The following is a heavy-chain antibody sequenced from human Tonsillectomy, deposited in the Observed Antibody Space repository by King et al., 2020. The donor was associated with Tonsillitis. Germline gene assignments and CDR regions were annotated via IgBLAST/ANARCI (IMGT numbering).Heavy chain of an antibody. V-gene: IGHV3-33*08. J-gene: IGHJ2*01. CDR1: GFTFSSFG. Sequence: VQLVESGGGVVQPGRSLRLSCAASGFTFSSFGMHWVRQAPGGGLEWMTVIRYDGSGKYYVDSVQGRFTISRDNSKNTLYLQMNSLRAEDTAVYYCARGRGFTSDGYFDLWGRGTLVTVSS. D-gene: IGHD2/OR15-2a*01. CDR2: IRYDGSGK. CDR3: ARGRGFTSDGYFDL.